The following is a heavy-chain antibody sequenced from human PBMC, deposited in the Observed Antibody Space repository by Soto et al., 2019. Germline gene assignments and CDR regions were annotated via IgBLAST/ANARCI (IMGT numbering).Heavy chain of an antibody. D-gene: IGHD6-25*01. CDR1: GYTFATYD. J-gene: IGHJ4*02. V-gene: IGHV1-8*01. CDR3: ARRKERSGPYYLDY. Sequence: QVQLVQSGVEVKKPGASVKVSCKASGYTFATYDIAWVRQATGQGLEWMGWMNPNTGNTGYAQAFRGRVTMTRNTSITTAYMELSSLRSEDTAVYFCARRKERSGPYYLDYWGQGTLVTVSS. CDR2: MNPNTGNT.